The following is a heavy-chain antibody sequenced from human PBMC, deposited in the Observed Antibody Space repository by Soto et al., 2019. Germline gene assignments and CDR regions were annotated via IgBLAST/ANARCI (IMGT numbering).Heavy chain of an antibody. V-gene: IGHV3-33*01. CDR3: ARDGHCSYSENFDY. D-gene: IGHD2-15*01. CDR2: IWNDGNNK. Sequence: GGSLRLSCAASGFSFSTFGMHWVRQAPGGGLEWVALIWNDGNNKKYADSVKGRFVISRDNSENTLYLQINSLRAEDTAVYYCARDGHCSYSENFDYWGQGTLVTVSS. J-gene: IGHJ4*02. CDR1: GFSFSTFG.